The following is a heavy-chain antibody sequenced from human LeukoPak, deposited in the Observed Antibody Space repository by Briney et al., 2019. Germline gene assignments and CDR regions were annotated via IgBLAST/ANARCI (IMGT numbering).Heavy chain of an antibody. CDR2: ISYDGNNK. CDR1: GFTFSSYA. CDR3: ARDQWLVATHFDY. V-gene: IGHV3-30*04. D-gene: IGHD6-19*01. Sequence: GRSLRLSCAASGFTFSSYAVHWVRQAPGKGLEWVAVISYDGNNKYYADSVKGRFTISRDNSKNTLYLQMNSLRAEDTAVYYCARDQWLVATHFDYWGQGTLVTVSS. J-gene: IGHJ4*02.